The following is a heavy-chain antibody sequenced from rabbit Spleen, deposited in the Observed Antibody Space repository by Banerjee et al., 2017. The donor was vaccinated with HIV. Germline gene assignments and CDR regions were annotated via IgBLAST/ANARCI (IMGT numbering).Heavy chain of an antibody. CDR1: GFSLSTSYD. J-gene: IGHJ4*01. D-gene: IGHD6-1*01. Sequence: QEQLVESGGGLVQPEGSLTLTYTASGFSLSTSYDMCWVRQAPGKGLEWIACIYTGNGKTYYASWAKGRFTISKTSSTTVTLQMTSLTAADTATYFCARDGGYNGDGYATLKFWGPGTLVTVS. CDR3: ARDGGYNGDGYATLKF. CDR2: IYTGNGKT. V-gene: IGHV1S45*01.